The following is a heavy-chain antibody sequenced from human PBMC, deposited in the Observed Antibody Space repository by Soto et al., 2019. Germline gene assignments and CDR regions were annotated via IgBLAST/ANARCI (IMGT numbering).Heavy chain of an antibody. CDR2: ISYDGSNK. CDR1: GFTFSSFG. D-gene: IGHD3-10*01. J-gene: IGHJ5*02. V-gene: IGHV3-30*18. CDR3: AKDRVLGMVRGSVSSTFDP. Sequence: GGSLRLSCAASGFTFSSFGMHWVRQAPGKGLEWVAIISYDGSNKYYADSVKGRFTISRDNSKNTLYLQMNSLRAEDTAVYYCAKDRVLGMVRGSVSSTFDPWGQGTLVTVSS.